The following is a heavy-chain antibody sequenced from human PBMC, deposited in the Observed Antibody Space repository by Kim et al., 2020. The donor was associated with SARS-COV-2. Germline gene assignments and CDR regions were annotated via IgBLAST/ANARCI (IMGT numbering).Heavy chain of an antibody. CDR2: IYYSGST. CDR3: ARDSPMTYDFWSAGWFDP. CDR1: GGSISSSSYY. V-gene: IGHV4-39*07. J-gene: IGHJ5*02. D-gene: IGHD3-3*01. Sequence: SETLSLTCTVSGGSISSSSYYWGWIRQPPGKGLEWIGSIYYSGSTYYNPSLKSRVTISVDTSKNQFSLKLSSVTAADTAVYYCARDSPMTYDFWSAGWFDPWGQGTLVTVSS.